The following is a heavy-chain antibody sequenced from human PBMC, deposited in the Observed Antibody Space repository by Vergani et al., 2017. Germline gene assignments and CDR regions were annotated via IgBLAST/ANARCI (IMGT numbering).Heavy chain of an antibody. CDR2: IYYSGST. CDR1: GGSISSSSYY. Sequence: QLQLQESGPGLVKPSETLSLTCTVSGGSISSSSYYWGWIRQPPGKGLEWIGSIYYSGSTYYNPSLKSRVTISVDTSKNQFSLKLSSVTAADTAVYYCARQNKGGSSDFDYWGQGTLVTVSS. CDR3: ARQNKGGSSDFDY. J-gene: IGHJ4*02. V-gene: IGHV4-39*01. D-gene: IGHD6-6*01.